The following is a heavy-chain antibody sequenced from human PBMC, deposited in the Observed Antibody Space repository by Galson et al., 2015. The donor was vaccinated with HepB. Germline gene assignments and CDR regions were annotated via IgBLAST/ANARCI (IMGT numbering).Heavy chain of an antibody. D-gene: IGHD3-10*01. J-gene: IGHJ6*02. CDR3: ARGKGSDYYGSGIYGMDV. Sequence: SVKVSCKASGGTFSSYAISWVRQAPGQGLEWMGGIIPIFGTANYAQKFQGRVTITADESTSTAYMELSSLRSEDTAVYYCARGKGSDYYGSGIYGMDVWGQGTTVTVSS. V-gene: IGHV1-69*13. CDR2: IIPIFGTA. CDR1: GGTFSSYA.